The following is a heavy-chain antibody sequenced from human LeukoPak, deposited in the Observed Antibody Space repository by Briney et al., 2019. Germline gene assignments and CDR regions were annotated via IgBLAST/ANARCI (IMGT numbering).Heavy chain of an antibody. CDR1: GGSISSGSYY. Sequence: SETLSLTRTVSGGSISSGSYYWSWIRQPAGKGLEWIGRIYTSGSTNYNPSLKSRATISVDTSTNQFSLKLSSVTAADTAVYYCAAVTRELLFDYWGQGTLVTVSS. CDR3: AAVTRELLFDY. V-gene: IGHV4-61*02. J-gene: IGHJ4*02. D-gene: IGHD1-26*01. CDR2: IYTSGST.